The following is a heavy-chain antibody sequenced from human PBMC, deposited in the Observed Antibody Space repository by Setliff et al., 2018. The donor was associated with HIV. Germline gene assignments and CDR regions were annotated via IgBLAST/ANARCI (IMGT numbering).Heavy chain of an antibody. Sequence: TSETLSLTCAVSGYSISSGYYWGWIRQAPGKGLEWTGNIYYNGFANYNPSLKSRLTISVDTSKNQVSLRLSSVTPADTAVYYCARHSCGTTACYGPDMWGPGTMVTVSS. D-gene: IGHD2-15*01. CDR1: GYSISSGYY. CDR2: IYYNGFA. V-gene: IGHV4-38-2*01. J-gene: IGHJ3*02. CDR3: ARHSCGTTACYGPDM.